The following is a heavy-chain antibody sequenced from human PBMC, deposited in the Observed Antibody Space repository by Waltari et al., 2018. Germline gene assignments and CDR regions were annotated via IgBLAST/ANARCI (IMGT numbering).Heavy chain of an antibody. D-gene: IGHD5-12*01. CDR1: GYLFTGYD. CDR2: MKPNSGNT. J-gene: IGHJ4*02. CDR3: ARGLVATGGDN. Sequence: QVEPLQSGAAVQKPGASVKVSCKAYGYLFTGYDINWVRQDTGQVLEWMGWMKPNSGNTGYAQKFQGRVTMTRNTTISTAYMEVSSLRSEDTAVYYRARGLVATGGDNWGQGTLVTVSS. V-gene: IGHV1-8*01.